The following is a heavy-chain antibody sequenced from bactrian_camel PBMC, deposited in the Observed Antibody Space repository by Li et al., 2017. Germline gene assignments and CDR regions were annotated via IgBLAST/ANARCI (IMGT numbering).Heavy chain of an antibody. V-gene: IGHV3S53*01. CDR1: GYTFSSSS. Sequence: VQLVESGGGSVQAGGSLRLSCAASGYTFSSSSNCMGWFRQAPGKSREAVAQIDADGSKLVGDSVKGRFTISKDNAKNTMYLQLSSLHPDDTAIYYCAARNAGCNWARAIGERHLGSAAEFGFWGQGTQVTVS. D-gene: IGHD1*01. J-gene: IGHJ6*01. CDR2: IDADGSK. CDR3: AARNAGCNWARAIGERHLGSAAEFGF.